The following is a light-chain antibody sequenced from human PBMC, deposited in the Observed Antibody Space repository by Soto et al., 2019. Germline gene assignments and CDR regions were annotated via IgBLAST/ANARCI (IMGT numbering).Light chain of an antibody. J-gene: IGKJ1*01. Sequence: DILMTQSPSTLSATVGDRVTITCRASQSISSWLAWYQQKPGKAPKLLIYDASSLESGVPSRFSGSGSGTEFTLTISSLQPDDFATYYCQQYNSYPWMFGQGTKVEIK. CDR2: DAS. CDR1: QSISSW. CDR3: QQYNSYPWM. V-gene: IGKV1-5*01.